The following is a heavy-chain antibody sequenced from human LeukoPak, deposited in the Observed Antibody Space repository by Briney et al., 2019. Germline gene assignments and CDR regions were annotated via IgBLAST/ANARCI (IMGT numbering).Heavy chain of an antibody. CDR3: ARDRCGGDCYPSPYYYYGMDV. CDR1: GFTFSSYS. Sequence: PGGSLRLSCAASGFTFSSYSMNWVRQAPGKGLEWVSSISSSSSYIYYADSVKGRFTISRDNAKNSLYLQMNSLRAEDTAVYYCARDRCGGDCYPSPYYYYGMDVWGQGTTVTVSS. D-gene: IGHD2-21*02. CDR2: ISSSSSYI. V-gene: IGHV3-21*01. J-gene: IGHJ6*02.